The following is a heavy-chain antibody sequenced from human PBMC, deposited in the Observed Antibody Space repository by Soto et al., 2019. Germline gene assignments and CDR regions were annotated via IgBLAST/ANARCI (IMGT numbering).Heavy chain of an antibody. CDR1: GFSLSTSGMC. Sequence: SGPTLVKPTQTLTLTCTFSGFSLSTSGMCVSWIRQPPGKALEWLARIDWDDDKYFSTSLKTRLTISKDTSKNQVVLTMTNMDPVDTATYYCARSVLRGSGSYYFDYWGQGTLVTVSS. CDR3: ARSVLRGSGSYYFDY. CDR2: IDWDDDK. J-gene: IGHJ4*02. D-gene: IGHD1-26*01. V-gene: IGHV2-70*11.